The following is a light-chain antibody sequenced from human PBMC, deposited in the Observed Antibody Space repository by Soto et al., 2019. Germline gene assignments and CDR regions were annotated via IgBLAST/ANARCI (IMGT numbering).Light chain of an antibody. Sequence: DIQMTQSPSSLSASVGDRVTITCQASQDINNYLNWYQQKPGKAPKLLIFDAFKLDTGVPSMFSGGGSGTDFTFTITSLQPEDIATYFCQQYDSLPPTFGGGPRVEI. V-gene: IGKV1-33*01. CDR1: QDINNY. CDR3: QQYDSLPPT. CDR2: DAF. J-gene: IGKJ4*01.